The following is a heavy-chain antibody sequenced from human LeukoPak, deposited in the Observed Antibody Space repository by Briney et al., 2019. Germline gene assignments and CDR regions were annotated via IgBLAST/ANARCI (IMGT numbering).Heavy chain of an antibody. Sequence: GGSLRLSCAACGFTFSSYGMHWVRQAPGKGLEGVAVISYDGSNKYYADSVKGRFTISRDNSKNTLYLQMNSLRAEDTAVYYCAKPPHCSSTSCYGTALGQDWGQGTLVTVSS. V-gene: IGHV3-30*18. CDR1: GFTFSSYG. J-gene: IGHJ4*02. CDR3: AKPPHCSSTSCYGTALGQD. CDR2: ISYDGSNK. D-gene: IGHD2-2*01.